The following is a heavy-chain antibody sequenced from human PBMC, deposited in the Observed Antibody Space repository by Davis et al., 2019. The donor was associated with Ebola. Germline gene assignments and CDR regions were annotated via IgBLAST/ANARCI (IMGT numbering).Heavy chain of an antibody. Sequence: ASVTVSCQASGYTFTSYGISWVRQAPGQGLERMGWISAYNGNTNYAQKLQGRVTMTTDTSTSTAYMELRSLRSDDTAVYYCARERLEPYFDYWGQGTLVTVSS. J-gene: IGHJ4*02. CDR3: ARERLEPYFDY. CDR2: ISAYNGNT. CDR1: GYTFTSYG. D-gene: IGHD1-1*01. V-gene: IGHV1-18*01.